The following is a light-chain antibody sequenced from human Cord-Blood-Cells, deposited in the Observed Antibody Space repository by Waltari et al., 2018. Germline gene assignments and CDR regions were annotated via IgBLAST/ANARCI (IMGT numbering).Light chain of an antibody. J-gene: IGKJ2*01. CDR2: WAS. CDR1: QSVLYSSNNKNY. Sequence: DIVMTQSPDSLAVSLGERATINSKSSQSVLYSSNNKNYLAWYQQNPGHPPKLLIYWASTRESGVPDRFSGSGSGTDFTLTISSLQAEDVAVYYCQQYYSTPYTFGQGTKLEIK. CDR3: QQYYSTPYT. V-gene: IGKV4-1*01.